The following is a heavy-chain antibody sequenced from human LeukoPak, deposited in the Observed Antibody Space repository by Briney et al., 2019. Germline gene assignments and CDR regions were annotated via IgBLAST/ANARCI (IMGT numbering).Heavy chain of an antibody. J-gene: IGHJ5*02. CDR2: IRGSGGTT. D-gene: IGHD6-13*01. Sequence: AGGSLRLSCAASGFTFCSYAMTWVRQAPGKGLEWVSAIRGSGGTTYYADSVKGRFTISRDNAKNSLYLQMNSLRAEDTAVYYCARDRPSGYSSSWKWFDPWGQGTLVTVSS. CDR3: ARDRPSGYSSSWKWFDP. V-gene: IGHV3-23*01. CDR1: GFTFCSYA.